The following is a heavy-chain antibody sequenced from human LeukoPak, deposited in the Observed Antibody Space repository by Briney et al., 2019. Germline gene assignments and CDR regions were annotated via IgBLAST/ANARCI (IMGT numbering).Heavy chain of an antibody. Sequence: GGSLRLSCAASGFTFSTYSMNWVRQAPGKGLEWVSYISSSGSTIYYADSVKGRFTISRDNAKNSLYLQMNSLRVEDTAVYYCARDISPLDYWGQGTLVTVSS. CDR3: ARDISPLDY. V-gene: IGHV3-48*03. J-gene: IGHJ4*02. CDR1: GFTFSTYS. CDR2: ISSSGSTI.